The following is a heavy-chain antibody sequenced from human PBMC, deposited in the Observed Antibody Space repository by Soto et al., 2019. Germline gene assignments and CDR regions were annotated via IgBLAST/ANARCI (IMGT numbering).Heavy chain of an antibody. CDR1: GGSLSNYY. CDR3: ARHGAIYSNSWYDFDY. V-gene: IGHV4-59*08. Sequence: SETLSLTCTVSGGSLSNYYWSWIRQPPGKGLEWVGYMFNGGSANYNLSLKSRVAISVDMSQNQFSLKLTSVTAADTAVCYCARHGAIYSNSWYDFDYWGQGTQVTVSS. D-gene: IGHD5-18*01. J-gene: IGHJ4*02. CDR2: MFNGGSA.